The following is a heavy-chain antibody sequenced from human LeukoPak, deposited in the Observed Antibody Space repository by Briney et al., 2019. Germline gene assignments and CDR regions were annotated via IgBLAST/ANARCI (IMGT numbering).Heavy chain of an antibody. J-gene: IGHJ3*02. CDR2: IIPIFGTT. D-gene: IGHD2-8*01. CDR3: ARRYCTNGVCYHDRGFFDI. V-gene: IGHV1-69*06. Sequence: GASVKVSCKASGGTFSNYAISWVRQAPGQGLEWMGEIIPIFGTTTYAQKFQGRVTITADKSTSTAYMKLNSLRSEDTAVYYCARRYCTNGVCYHDRGFFDIWGQGTMVTVSS. CDR1: GGTFSNYA.